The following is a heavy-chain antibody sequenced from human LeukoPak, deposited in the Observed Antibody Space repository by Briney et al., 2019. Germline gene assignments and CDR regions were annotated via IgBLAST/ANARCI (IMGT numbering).Heavy chain of an antibody. Sequence: PGGSLRLSCAASGFTFSTYGMHWVRQGPGTGLEWVAVTSYDERKKYYGDSVKGRFTISRDNAKNTLYLQMNSLRAEDTAVYYCAKDFHGSGSLYFGGQGTLVTVSS. V-gene: IGHV3-30*18. D-gene: IGHD3-10*01. J-gene: IGHJ4*02. CDR1: GFTFSTYG. CDR3: AKDFHGSGSLYF. CDR2: TSYDERKK.